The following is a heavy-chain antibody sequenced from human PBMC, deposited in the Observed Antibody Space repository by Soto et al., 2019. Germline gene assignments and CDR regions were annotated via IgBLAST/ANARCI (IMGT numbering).Heavy chain of an antibody. CDR1: GGSISSGGYY. CDR3: ARDRRYCSGGSCFYPFDS. CDR2: KYSSGRT. V-gene: IGHV4-31*03. D-gene: IGHD2-15*01. Sequence: QVQLQESGPGLVKPSQTLSLTCTVSGGSISSGGYYWSWIRQHPGKGLERIGYKYSSGRTYYNPSLMSRDNMSVDTSKNQFSLKVSSVDAAETAVYYFARDRRYCSGGSCFYPFDSWGQGTLVAVSS. J-gene: IGHJ4*02.